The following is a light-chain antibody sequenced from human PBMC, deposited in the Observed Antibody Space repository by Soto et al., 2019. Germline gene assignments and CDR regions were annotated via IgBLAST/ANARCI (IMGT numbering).Light chain of an antibody. CDR2: NVN. J-gene: IGLJ1*01. CDR1: TSDVGSYDY. Sequence: QSALIQPPSVSGSPVQEVTISCTGTTSDVGSYDYVSWYQQHPGTVPKPIIYNVNTRPSGVPDRFSCSKSDNTASLTVSGLQAEYEADYFCKSYAGSNTYVFGSETKLTV. CDR3: KSYAGSNTYV. V-gene: IGLV2-8*01.